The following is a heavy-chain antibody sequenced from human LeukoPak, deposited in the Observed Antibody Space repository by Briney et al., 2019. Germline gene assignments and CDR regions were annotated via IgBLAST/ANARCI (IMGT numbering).Heavy chain of an antibody. CDR2: SRNKANRYTT. CDR1: GFTFSDHY. D-gene: IGHD1-26*01. CDR3: ARVSGRYCYDY. Sequence: GGSLRLSCAASGFTFSDHYMDWVRQPPGKGLEWVGRSRNKANRYTTEYAASVKGRFIISRDDSKNSVYLQMNSLKTEDTAVYYCARVSGRYCYDYWGQGTLVTVSS. V-gene: IGHV3-72*01. J-gene: IGHJ4*02.